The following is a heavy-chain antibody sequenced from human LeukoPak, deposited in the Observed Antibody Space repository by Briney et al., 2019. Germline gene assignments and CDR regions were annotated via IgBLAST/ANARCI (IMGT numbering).Heavy chain of an antibody. CDR3: AKGGSGWYFDY. D-gene: IGHD6-19*01. Sequence: PGGSLRLSCAASGFTSSSYGMHWVRQAPGKGLEWVAVISYDGSNKYYADSVKGRFTISRDNSKNTLYLQMNSLRAEDTAVYYCAKGGSGWYFDYWGQGTLVTVSS. CDR2: ISYDGSNK. V-gene: IGHV3-30*18. J-gene: IGHJ4*02. CDR1: GFTSSSYG.